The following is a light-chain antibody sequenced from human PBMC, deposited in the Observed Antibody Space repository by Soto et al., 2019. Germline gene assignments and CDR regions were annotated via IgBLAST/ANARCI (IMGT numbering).Light chain of an antibody. V-gene: IGKV3-20*01. J-gene: IGKJ1*01. CDR2: DAS. CDR1: QRVYSSY. Sequence: ILLTQSPCTLSLYPGERVTLSCRASQRVYSSYLAWYQQRPGQAPRLLFYDASIRATGIPDRFSGSGSGTDFSLTISRLEPEDFAVYYCHQYASSPWTFGQGTKVDI. CDR3: HQYASSPWT.